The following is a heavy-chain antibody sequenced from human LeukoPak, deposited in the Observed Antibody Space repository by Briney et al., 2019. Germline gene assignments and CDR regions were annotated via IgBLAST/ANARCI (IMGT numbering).Heavy chain of an antibody. D-gene: IGHD3-22*01. CDR3: ARDLVYYYDRSGLGAFDI. CDR1: GFTLSSNY. Sequence: GGSLRLSCAASGFTLSSNYMSWGRQAPGPGLEWVWVIYSVGTTYYTDSVKGQFTISRHNSKTTLSLQMNSLRAEDTAVYYCARDLVYYYDRSGLGAFDIWGQGTMVTVSS. J-gene: IGHJ3*02. V-gene: IGHV3-53*04. CDR2: IYSVGTT.